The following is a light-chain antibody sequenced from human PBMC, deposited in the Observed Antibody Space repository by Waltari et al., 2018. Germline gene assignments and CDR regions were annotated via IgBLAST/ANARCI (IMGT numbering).Light chain of an antibody. J-gene: IGLJ1*01. V-gene: IGLV7-43*01. CDR2: RTN. CDR1: TGAVTSDYN. CDR3: LIYYNGVHV. Sequence: QTVVTQEPSLTVSPGGTVTLTCASTTGAVTSDYNPNWLQQKPGQAPRTLIYRTNKRHSWTPARFSGALLGGKAALTLSGVQPEDEAVYYCLIYYNGVHVFGTGTQVTVL.